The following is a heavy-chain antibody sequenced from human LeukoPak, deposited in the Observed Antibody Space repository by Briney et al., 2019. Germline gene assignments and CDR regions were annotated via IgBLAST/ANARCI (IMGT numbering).Heavy chain of an antibody. V-gene: IGHV4-61*02. Sequence: SETLSLTCTVSGGSISSSSYYWSWIRQPAGKGLEWIGRIYTSGSTNYNPSLKSRVTMSVDTSKNQFSLKLSSVTAADTAVYYCARDAPGSDYWGQGTLVTVSS. D-gene: IGHD1-14*01. CDR1: GGSISSSSYY. CDR3: ARDAPGSDY. CDR2: IYTSGST. J-gene: IGHJ4*02.